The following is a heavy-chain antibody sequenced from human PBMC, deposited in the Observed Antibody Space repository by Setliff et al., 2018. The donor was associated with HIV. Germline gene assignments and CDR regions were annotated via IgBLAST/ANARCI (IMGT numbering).Heavy chain of an antibody. Sequence: PSETLSLTCSVSGGSTTGYHWNWIRQAAGKGLELIGRMYYVGDINYNPSLKSRVIMSIDTSKNQFSLKLTSVTAADTAVYYCARDLASPDYSSGCPGYWGQGTLVTVSS. CDR2: MYYVGDI. V-gene: IGHV4-4*07. CDR3: ARDLASPDYSSGCPGY. D-gene: IGHD6-19*01. J-gene: IGHJ4*02. CDR1: GGSTTGYH.